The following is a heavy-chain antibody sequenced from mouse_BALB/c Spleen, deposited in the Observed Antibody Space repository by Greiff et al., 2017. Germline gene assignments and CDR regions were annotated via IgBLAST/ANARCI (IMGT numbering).Heavy chain of an antibody. V-gene: IGHV2-6-6*01. J-gene: IGHJ4*01. D-gene: IGHD1-1*02. Sequence: VQRVESGPGLVAPSQSLSITCTVSGFSLTNSGVHWVRQSPGKGLEWLGVIWGDGSTNYNSAFKSRLSISKDNSKSQVFLKMNSLQTDDTARYYCAKPSDYGLYYAMDYWGQGTSVTVSS. CDR1: GFSLTNSG. CDR2: IWGDGST. CDR3: AKPSDYGLYYAMDY.